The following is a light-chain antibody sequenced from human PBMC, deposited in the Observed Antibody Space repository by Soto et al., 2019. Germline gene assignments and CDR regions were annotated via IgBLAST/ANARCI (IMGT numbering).Light chain of an antibody. CDR3: QQYKHWPVT. CDR1: QSVSSS. CDR2: AAS. J-gene: IGKJ1*01. Sequence: EIVMTQSPVTLSVSPGERVTLSCRASQSVSSSLAWYQQKPGQAPRLLIHAASTRAIGIPATFSGSGSGTEFTLTISSLQSEAFAVYYCQQYKHWPVTFGQGTKVETK. V-gene: IGKV3-15*01.